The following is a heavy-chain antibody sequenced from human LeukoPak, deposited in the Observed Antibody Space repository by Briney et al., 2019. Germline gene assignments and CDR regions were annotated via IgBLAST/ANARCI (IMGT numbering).Heavy chain of an antibody. CDR3: ARGRIRFVFGSRYWFDP. Sequence: PSETLSLTCTVSGGSISSYYWSWIRQPAGKGREWIGRIYTSGSTNYNPSLKSRVTMSVDTSKNQFSLKLSSVTAADTAVYYCARGRIRFVFGSRYWFDPWGQGTLVTVSS. CDR2: IYTSGST. CDR1: GGSISSYY. D-gene: IGHD6-13*01. V-gene: IGHV4-4*07. J-gene: IGHJ5*02.